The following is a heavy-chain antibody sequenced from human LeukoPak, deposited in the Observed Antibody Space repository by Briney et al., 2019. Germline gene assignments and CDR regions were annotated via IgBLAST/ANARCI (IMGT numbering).Heavy chain of an antibody. CDR2: IKQDGSEK. Sequence: PGGSLRLSCAASGFTFSSYWMSWVRQAPGKGLEWVANIKQDGSEKYYVDSVKGRFTISRDNAKNSLYLQMNSLRAEDTAVYYCAGWTYGGNWYYFDYWGQGTLVTVSS. V-gene: IGHV3-7*01. J-gene: IGHJ4*02. D-gene: IGHD4-23*01. CDR3: AGWTYGGNWYYFDY. CDR1: GFTFSSYW.